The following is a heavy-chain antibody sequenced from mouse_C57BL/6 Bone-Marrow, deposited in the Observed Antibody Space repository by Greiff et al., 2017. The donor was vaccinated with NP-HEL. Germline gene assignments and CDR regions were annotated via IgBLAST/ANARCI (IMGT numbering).Heavy chain of an antibody. J-gene: IGHJ2*01. CDR3: ARGHYGPFDY. CDR1: GYAFSSSW. V-gene: IGHV1-82*01. D-gene: IGHD1-1*01. CDR2: IYPGGGDT. Sequence: VQLQQSGPELVKPGASVKISCKASGYAFSSSWMNWVKQRPGKGLEWIGRIYPGGGDTNYNGKFKGKATLTADKSSSTAYMQLSSLTSEDSAVYFCARGHYGPFDYWGQGTTLTVSS.